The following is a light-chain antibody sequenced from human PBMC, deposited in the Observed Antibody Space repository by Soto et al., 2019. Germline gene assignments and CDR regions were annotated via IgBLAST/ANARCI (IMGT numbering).Light chain of an antibody. CDR2: SNN. Sequence: QSVLTQPPSASGTPGQRVTTSCSGSGSNIGSNTVNWYQQLPGTAPKLLIYSNNQRPSGVPDRFSGSKSGTSASLAISGLQSEDEADYYCAAWDDSLNGYVFGTGTKVTVL. J-gene: IGLJ1*01. CDR3: AAWDDSLNGYV. CDR1: GSNIGSNT. V-gene: IGLV1-44*01.